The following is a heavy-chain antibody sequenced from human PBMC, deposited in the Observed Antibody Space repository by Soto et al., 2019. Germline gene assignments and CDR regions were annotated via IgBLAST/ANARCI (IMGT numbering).Heavy chain of an antibody. CDR2: IYYSGST. V-gene: IGHV4-31*03. CDR1: GGSISSGGYY. Sequence: QVQLQESGPGLVKPSQTLSLTCTVSGGSISSGGYYWTWIRQHPGKGLEWIGYIYYSGSTDYNPPLKSRATISLDTSKNQFSLKLTSVTAADTAVYYCARDHTVSVRAFDIWGQGTMVTVSS. J-gene: IGHJ3*02. D-gene: IGHD3-10*01. CDR3: ARDHTVSVRAFDI.